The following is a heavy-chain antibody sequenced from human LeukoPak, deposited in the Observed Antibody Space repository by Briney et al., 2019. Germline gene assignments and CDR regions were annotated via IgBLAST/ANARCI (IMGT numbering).Heavy chain of an antibody. V-gene: IGHV1-69*13. CDR3: ASLAAAENFQH. CDR1: GYTFTSYD. Sequence: ASVKVSCKASGYTFTSYDINWVRQATGQGLEWMGGIIPIFGTANYAQKFQGRVTITADESTSTAYMELSSLRSEDTAVYYCASLAAAENFQHWGQGTLVTASS. CDR2: IIPIFGTA. D-gene: IGHD6-13*01. J-gene: IGHJ1*01.